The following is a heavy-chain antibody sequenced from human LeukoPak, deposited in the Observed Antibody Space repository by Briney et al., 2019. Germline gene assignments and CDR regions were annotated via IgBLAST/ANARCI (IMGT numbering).Heavy chain of an antibody. D-gene: IGHD6-13*01. CDR3: ARDRVGQQLVGRKNNYYYMDV. CDR1: GGSISSSSYY. V-gene: IGHV4-39*07. Sequence: SETLSLTCTVSGGSISSSSYYWGWIRQPPGQGLEWIGSIYYSGSTYYNPSLKSRVTISVDTSKNQFSLKLRSVTAADTAVYYCARDRVGQQLVGRKNNYYYMDVWGKGTTVTISS. CDR2: IYYSGST. J-gene: IGHJ6*03.